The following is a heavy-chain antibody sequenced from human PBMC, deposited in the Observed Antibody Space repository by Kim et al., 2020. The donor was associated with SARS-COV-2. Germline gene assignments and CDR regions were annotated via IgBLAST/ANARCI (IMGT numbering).Heavy chain of an antibody. CDR3: ATLVVVVAANGYGMDV. J-gene: IGHJ6*02. V-gene: IGHV3-48*03. D-gene: IGHD2-15*01. Sequence: SVKGRFTISRDNAKNSLYLQMNSLRAEDTAVYYCATLVVVVAANGYGMDVWGQGTTVTVSS.